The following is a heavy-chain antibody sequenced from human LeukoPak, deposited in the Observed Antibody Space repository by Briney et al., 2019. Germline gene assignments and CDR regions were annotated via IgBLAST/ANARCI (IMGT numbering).Heavy chain of an antibody. CDR3: ARDPRLTNYYDRSGYYGDYFDD. Sequence: GASVKVSCKASGYTFTSYGVSWVRQAPGQGLEWMGWISVYDGNTNYAQKFQGRVTMTTETSTSTAYMELRSLRSDDTAVYYCARDPRLTNYYDRSGYYGDYFDDWGQGTLVTVSS. CDR2: ISVYDGNT. D-gene: IGHD3-22*01. CDR1: GYTFTSYG. V-gene: IGHV1-18*01. J-gene: IGHJ4*02.